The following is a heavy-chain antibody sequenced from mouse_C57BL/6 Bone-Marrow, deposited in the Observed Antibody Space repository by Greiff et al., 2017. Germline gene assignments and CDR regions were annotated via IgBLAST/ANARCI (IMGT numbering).Heavy chain of an antibody. D-gene: IGHD1-1*01. CDR3: ARGGAITTVVADYAMDY. Sequence: QVQLQQPEAELVRPGSSVKLSCKASGYTFTSYWMHWVKQRPIQGLEWIGNIDPSDSETHYNQKFKDKATLTVDKSSSTAYMQLSSLTSEDSAVYYCARGGAITTVVADYAMDYWGQGTSVTVSS. V-gene: IGHV1-52*01. J-gene: IGHJ4*01. CDR1: GYTFTSYW. CDR2: IDPSDSET.